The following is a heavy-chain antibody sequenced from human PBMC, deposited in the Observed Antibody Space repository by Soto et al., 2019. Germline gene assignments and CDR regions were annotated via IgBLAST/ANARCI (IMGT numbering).Heavy chain of an antibody. CDR1: GFTFSSYA. V-gene: IGHV3-23*01. J-gene: IGHJ6*03. CDR2: ISGSGGST. CDR3: AASMGGLPLYGRSEYYYYMDV. D-gene: IGHD3-10*01. Sequence: GGSLRLSCAASGFTFSSYAMSWVRQAPGKGLEWVSAISGSGGSTYYADSVKGRFTISRDNSKKTLYLQMNSLRAEDTAVYYCAASMGGLPLYGRSEYYYYMDVWGKGTTVTVSS.